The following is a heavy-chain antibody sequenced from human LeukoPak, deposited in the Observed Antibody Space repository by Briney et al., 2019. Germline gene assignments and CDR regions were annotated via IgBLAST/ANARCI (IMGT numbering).Heavy chain of an antibody. CDR1: GFTFDDYA. Sequence: PGRSLRLSCAASGFTFDDYAMHWVRQAPGKGLEWVSGISWNSGSIGYADSVKGRFTISRDNAKNSLYLQMNSLRAEDTALYYCAKVYRSGYSYGNWFDPWGQGTLVTVSS. J-gene: IGHJ5*02. CDR3: AKVYRSGYSYGNWFDP. CDR2: ISWNSGSI. V-gene: IGHV3-9*01. D-gene: IGHD5-18*01.